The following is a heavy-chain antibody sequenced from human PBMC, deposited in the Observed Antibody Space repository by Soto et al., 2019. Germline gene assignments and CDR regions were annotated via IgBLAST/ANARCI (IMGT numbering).Heavy chain of an antibody. J-gene: IGHJ4*02. Sequence: QVQLVESGGGVVQPGRSLRLSCAASGFTFNTYGMHWVRQAPGKGLEWVAVIWHDGGKKYYADSAKGRFTIYRDNSKNTLFLQMNSLRAEDTAVYYCARDLGQGNGPFDSWGQGTLVTVSS. CDR3: ARDLGQGNGPFDS. CDR1: GFTFNTYG. D-gene: IGHD1-26*01. V-gene: IGHV3-33*01. CDR2: IWHDGGKK.